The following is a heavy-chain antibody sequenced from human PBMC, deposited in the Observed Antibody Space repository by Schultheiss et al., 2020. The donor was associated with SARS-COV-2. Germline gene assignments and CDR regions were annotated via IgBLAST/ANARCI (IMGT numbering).Heavy chain of an antibody. Sequence: GGSLRLSCAASGFSFSAYGMHWVRHLPGKGLEWVAIIWSAGRNDFYADSVKGRFTVSRDNARNIVFLQMSSLRVADTAMYYCARGYDILTGYWPSYELDYWGQGTLVTVSS. D-gene: IGHD3-9*01. CDR2: IWSAGRND. CDR1: GFSFSAYG. J-gene: IGHJ4*02. V-gene: IGHV3-33*01. CDR3: ARGYDILTGYWPSYELDY.